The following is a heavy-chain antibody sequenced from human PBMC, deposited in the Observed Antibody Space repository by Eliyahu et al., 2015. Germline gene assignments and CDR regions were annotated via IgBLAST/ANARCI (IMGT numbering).Heavy chain of an antibody. CDR3: AKYPLRYCSGGSCYLDY. J-gene: IGHJ4*02. D-gene: IGHD2-15*01. Sequence: EVQLVESGGGLVQPGGSLRLSCAAXGFXFSSYXMSWVRQAPGKGLEWVSAISGSGGSTYYADSVKGRFTISRDNSKNTLYLQMNSLRAEDTAVYYCAKYPLRYCSGGSCYLDYWGQGTLVTVSS. V-gene: IGHV3-23*04. CDR1: GFXFSSYX. CDR2: ISGSGGST.